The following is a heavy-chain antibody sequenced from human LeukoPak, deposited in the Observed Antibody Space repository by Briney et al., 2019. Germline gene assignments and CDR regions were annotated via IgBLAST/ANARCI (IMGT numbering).Heavy chain of an antibody. CDR2: ISWNSGSI. Sequence: PGRSLRLSCAASGYTFDDYAMHWVRQAPGKGLEWVSGISWNSGSIGYADSVKGRFTISRDNAKNSLYLQMNSLRAEDTAVYYCARGRSGSSGLRGSDAFDIWGQGTMVTVSS. J-gene: IGHJ3*02. D-gene: IGHD3-22*01. V-gene: IGHV3-9*01. CDR3: ARGRSGSSGLRGSDAFDI. CDR1: GYTFDDYA.